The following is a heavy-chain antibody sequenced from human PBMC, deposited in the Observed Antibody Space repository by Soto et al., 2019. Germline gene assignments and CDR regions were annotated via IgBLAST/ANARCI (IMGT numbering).Heavy chain of an antibody. D-gene: IGHD3-16*02. CDR3: ARGGQYYDYVWGSYHDGGMDV. V-gene: IGHV3-74*01. CDR2: INSDGSST. CDR1: GFTFRSCW. Sequence: PGGSLRLSCAASGFTFRSCWMHWVRQAPGKGLVWVSRINSDGSSTSYADSVKGRFTISRDNAKNTLYLQMNGLRAEDTAVYYCARGGQYYDYVWGSYHDGGMDVWGQGTTVTVSS. J-gene: IGHJ6*02.